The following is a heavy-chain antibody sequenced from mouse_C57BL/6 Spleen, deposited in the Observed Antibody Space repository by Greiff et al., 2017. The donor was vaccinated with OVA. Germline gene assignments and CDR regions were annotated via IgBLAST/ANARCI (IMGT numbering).Heavy chain of an antibody. J-gene: IGHJ2*01. V-gene: IGHV1-69*01. CDR1: GYTFTSYW. CDR3: AITGTLDY. Sequence: VKLQQPGAELVMPGASVKLSCKASGYTFTSYWMHWVKQRPGQGLEWIGEIDPSDSYTNYNQKFKGKSTLTVDKSSSTAYMQLSSLTSEDSAVYYCAITGTLDYWGQGTTLTVSS. CDR2: IDPSDSYT. D-gene: IGHD4-1*01.